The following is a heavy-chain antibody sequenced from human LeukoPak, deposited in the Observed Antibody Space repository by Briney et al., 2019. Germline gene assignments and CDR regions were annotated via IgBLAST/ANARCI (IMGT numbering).Heavy chain of an antibody. D-gene: IGHD5-24*01. CDR3: ARREQDGYNHDAFDI. CDR1: GFTFTSYW. Sequence: PGGSLRLSCAASGFTFTSYWMSWVRQAPGKGLEWVANIKQDEIEKYFVDSVRGRFTLSRDNAKNSLYLQMNSLRAEDTGVYYCARREQDGYNHDAFDIWGQGTMVTVSS. CDR2: IKQDEIEK. V-gene: IGHV3-7*01. J-gene: IGHJ3*02.